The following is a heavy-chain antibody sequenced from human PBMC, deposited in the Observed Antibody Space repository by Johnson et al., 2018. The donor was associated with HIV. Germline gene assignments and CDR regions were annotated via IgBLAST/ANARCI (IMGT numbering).Heavy chain of an antibody. Sequence: QMQLVESGGGVVRPGGSLRLSCAASGFTFDDHGMSWVRQAPGRGLEWVAAISYDGSNKNYVDSVKGRFTISRDNAKNSLYLQMNSLRVEDTAVYCCARVRIIYSSSSHAFDIWGQGTMVTVSS. CDR2: ISYDGSNK. CDR3: ARVRIIYSSSSHAFDI. V-gene: IGHV3-30*03. J-gene: IGHJ3*02. CDR1: GFTFDDHG. D-gene: IGHD6-6*01.